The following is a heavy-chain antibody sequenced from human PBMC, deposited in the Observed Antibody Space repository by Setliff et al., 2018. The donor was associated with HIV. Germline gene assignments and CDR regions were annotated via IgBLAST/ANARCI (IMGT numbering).Heavy chain of an antibody. J-gene: IGHJ2*01. CDR3: ARVRYCSGISCYGYFDL. V-gene: IGHV4-38-2*01. CDR1: GYSISSGYY. Sequence: PSETLSLTCAVSGYSISSGYYWGWIRQPPGKGLEWIGSIHQSGSTYYNPSLKSRVTISVDTSKNQFSLNLSSVTAADTAVYYCARVRYCSGISCYGYFDLWGRGTLVTAPQ. D-gene: IGHD2-15*01. CDR2: IHQSGST.